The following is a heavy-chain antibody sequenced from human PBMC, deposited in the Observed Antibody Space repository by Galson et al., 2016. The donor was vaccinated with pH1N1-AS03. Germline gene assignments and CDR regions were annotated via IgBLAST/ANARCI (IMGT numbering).Heavy chain of an antibody. CDR1: GFTFNIYF. J-gene: IGHJ5*02. D-gene: IGHD2-2*01. Sequence: SLSLSCAASGFTFNIYFIICFCYALVGVLVWFSFFLYVVGSGFFLFSVYVRSTISRDNAIKSLYLDMNSLRTEDTAAYYCVVDSSTDNCYPSLGQGTLVTVSS. V-gene: IGHV3-48*03. CDR2: FLYVVGSG. CDR3: VVDSSTDNCYPS.